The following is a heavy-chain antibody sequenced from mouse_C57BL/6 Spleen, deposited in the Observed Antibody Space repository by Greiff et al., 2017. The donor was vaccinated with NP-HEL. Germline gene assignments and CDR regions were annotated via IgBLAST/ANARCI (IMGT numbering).Heavy chain of an antibody. J-gene: IGHJ3*01. D-gene: IGHD2-4*01. Sequence: VQLKESGGGLVKPGGSLKLSCAASGFTFSDYGMHWVRQAPEKGLEWVAYISSGSSTIYYADTVKGRFTISRDNAKNTLFLQMTSLRSEDTAMYYCARDYDYDGPLAYWGQGTLVTVSA. CDR2: ISSGSSTI. CDR1: GFTFSDYG. V-gene: IGHV5-17*01. CDR3: ARDYDYDGPLAY.